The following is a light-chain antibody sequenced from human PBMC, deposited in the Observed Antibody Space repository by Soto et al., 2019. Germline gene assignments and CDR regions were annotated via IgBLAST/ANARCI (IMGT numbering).Light chain of an antibody. Sequence: EIVLTQSPGTLSLSPGERANLSCRASQSVSNNYLAWYQSRPGQAPRLLIYGASSRATGIPDRFSGSGSGTDFTLTISRLEPEDFAVYYCHQYGTSWWTFGQGTKVEIK. CDR2: GAS. CDR3: HQYGTSWWT. V-gene: IGKV3-20*01. J-gene: IGKJ1*01. CDR1: QSVSNNY.